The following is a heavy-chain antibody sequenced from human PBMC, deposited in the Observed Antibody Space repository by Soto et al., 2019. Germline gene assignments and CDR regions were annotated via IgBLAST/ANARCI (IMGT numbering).Heavy chain of an antibody. D-gene: IGHD3-10*01. V-gene: IGHV4-59*01. CDR2: IYYSGST. CDR3: ARGRWFGDGAELGAFDT. CDR1: PSTISSYC. J-gene: IGHJ3*02. Sequence: SQTLCLTCTLSPSTISSYCWRRCRLPPGKGLEWIGYIYYSGSTNYNPSLNSRVTISVDTSKNQFSLKLSSVTAADTAVYYCARGRWFGDGAELGAFDTWSQGTMVS.